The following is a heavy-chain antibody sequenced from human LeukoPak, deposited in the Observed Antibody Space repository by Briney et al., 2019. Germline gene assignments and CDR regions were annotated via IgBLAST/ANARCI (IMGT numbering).Heavy chain of an antibody. CDR3: ATKQWLAPPPDS. V-gene: IGHV3-74*01. D-gene: IGHD6-19*01. CDR2: INTDGSVT. Sequence: GGSLRLSCAASGFTFSKYWMLWVRQAPGKGLESVSRINTDGSVTTYADSVKGRFTVSRDNADNTMFLQMNSVRDEDTAVYYCATKQWLAPPPDSWGQGTPVTVSS. J-gene: IGHJ4*02. CDR1: GFTFSKYW.